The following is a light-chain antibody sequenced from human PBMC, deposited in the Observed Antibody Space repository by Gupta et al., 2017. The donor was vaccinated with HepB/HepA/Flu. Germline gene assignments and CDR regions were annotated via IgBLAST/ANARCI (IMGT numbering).Light chain of an antibody. CDR3: RQRDSVPHT. Sequence: IQMTQSPSSLSASVGDRVTISCRASQNITTYLYWYQHKVGKAPDLLIYATMYLQSGVPPRFSGVGTGTEFTLTISGLQPEDFATYYCRQRDSVPHTFGQGTMVEI. J-gene: IGKJ2*01. CDR1: QNITTY. V-gene: IGKV1-39*01. CDR2: ATM.